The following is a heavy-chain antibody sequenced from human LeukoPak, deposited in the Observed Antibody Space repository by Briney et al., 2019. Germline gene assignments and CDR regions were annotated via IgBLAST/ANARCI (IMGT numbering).Heavy chain of an antibody. CDR3: ARDVDSSGTNWFDP. D-gene: IGHD3-22*01. V-gene: IGHV4-30-4*01. J-gene: IGHJ5*02. CDR1: GASISSGDYY. CDR2: IYYSGST. Sequence: SETPSLTCTVSGASISSGDYYWSWIRQPPGKGLEWIGYIYYSGSTYYNPSLKSRVTISVDTSKNQFSLKLSSVTAADTAVYYCARDVDSSGTNWFDPWGQGTLVTVSS.